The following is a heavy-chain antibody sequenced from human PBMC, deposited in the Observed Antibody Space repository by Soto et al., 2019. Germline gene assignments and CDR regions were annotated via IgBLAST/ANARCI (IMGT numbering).Heavy chain of an antibody. V-gene: IGHV3-13*01. CDR2: IGTAGDT. CDR3: ARVGSSGYFGYDY. Sequence: EVQLVESGGGLVQPGGSLRLSCAASGFTFGSYDMHWVRQATGKGLEWVSAIGTAGDTYYPGSVKGRFTISRENAKNSLYLQMNSLRAGDTAVYYCARVGSSGYFGYDYWGQGTLVTVSS. CDR1: GFTFGSYD. J-gene: IGHJ4*02. D-gene: IGHD3-22*01.